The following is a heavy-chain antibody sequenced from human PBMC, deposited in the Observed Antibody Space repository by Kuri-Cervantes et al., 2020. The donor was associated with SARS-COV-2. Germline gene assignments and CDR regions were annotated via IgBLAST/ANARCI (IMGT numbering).Heavy chain of an antibody. Sequence: SVKISCKASVGTFSSYAITWVRQAPGQGLEWMGGIIPFFGTANYAQKFQGRVTITADKSTSTVYMELSSLRSEDTAVYYCARKVGGGYCSGGSCWGMDVWGQGTTVTVSS. CDR3: ARKVGGGYCSGGSCWGMDV. CDR2: IIPFFGTA. V-gene: IGHV1-69*06. J-gene: IGHJ6*02. CDR1: VGTFSSYA. D-gene: IGHD2-15*01.